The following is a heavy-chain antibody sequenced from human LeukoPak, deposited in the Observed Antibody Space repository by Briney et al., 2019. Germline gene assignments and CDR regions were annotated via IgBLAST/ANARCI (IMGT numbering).Heavy chain of an antibody. Sequence: ASVKVSCKTSGYTFTDYYMHWVRQAPGQGLEWMGRINPNSGDTNYAQKFLGRVTMTRDTSISTAYMELSSLTSDDTAVYYCASISEVWSGYYTVHHDYGGQATLVTVSS. CDR1: GYTFTDYY. J-gene: IGHJ4*02. V-gene: IGHV1-2*02. CDR3: ASISEVWSGYYTVHHDY. D-gene: IGHD3-3*01. CDR2: INPNSGDT.